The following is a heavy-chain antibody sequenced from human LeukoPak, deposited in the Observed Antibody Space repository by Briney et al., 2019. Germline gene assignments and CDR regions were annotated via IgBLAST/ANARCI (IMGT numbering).Heavy chain of an antibody. J-gene: IGHJ4*02. V-gene: IGHV4-34*01. CDR3: ARGIAVVNDY. CDR2: INHSGST. Sequence: SETLSLTCAVYGGSFSGYYWSWIRQPPGKGLEWIGEINHSGSTDYNPSLKSRVTISVDTSKNQFSLKLSSVTAADTAVYYCARGIAVVNDYWGQGTQVTVSS. D-gene: IGHD6-19*01. CDR1: GGSFSGYY.